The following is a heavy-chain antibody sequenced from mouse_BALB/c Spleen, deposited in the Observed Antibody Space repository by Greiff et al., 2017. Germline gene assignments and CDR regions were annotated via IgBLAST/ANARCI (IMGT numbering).Heavy chain of an antibody. CDR1: GFTFSSYA. CDR3: ARTRYDDAMDY. J-gene: IGHJ4*01. D-gene: IGHD2-14*01. CDR2: ISSGGST. V-gene: IGHV5-6-5*01. Sequence: EVMLVESGGGLVKPGGSLKLSCAASGFTFSSYAMSWVRQTPEKRLEWVASISSGGSTYYPDSVKGRFTISRDNARNIPYLQMSSLRSEDTAMYYCARTRYDDAMDYWGQGTSVTVSS.